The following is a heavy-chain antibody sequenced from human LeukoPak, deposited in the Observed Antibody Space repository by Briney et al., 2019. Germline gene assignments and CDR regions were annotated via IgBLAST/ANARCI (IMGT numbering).Heavy chain of an antibody. CDR2: IYSCGST. CDR1: GFTDNSNY. CDR3: ARGHIVVVTATHYYYYGMDV. V-gene: IGHV3-53*01. J-gene: IGHJ6*02. Sequence: PGGSLRLSCAACGFTDNSNYMSWVRQAPRKGREGVSVIYSCGSTYYADSVKGRFTISRDNSKNTLYLQMNSLRAEDTAVYYCARGHIVVVTATHYYYYGMDVWGRGTLVTVSS. D-gene: IGHD2-21*02.